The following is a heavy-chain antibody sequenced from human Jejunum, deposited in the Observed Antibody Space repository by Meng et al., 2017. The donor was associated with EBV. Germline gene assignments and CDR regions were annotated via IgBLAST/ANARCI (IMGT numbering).Heavy chain of an antibody. CDR3: TDVGGDMI. CDR2: IKRTTDGGTT. Sequence: ELQVGGSGGGLVKPWESLRPSCAAAGFTFTNSHMTWVRQAPGKGLEWVGRIKRTTDGGTTDYAAPVKGRFTISRDDSKNTLYLQMNSLKTEDTAVYYCTDVGGDMIWGQGILVTVSS. CDR1: GFTFTNSH. J-gene: IGHJ4*02. V-gene: IGHV3-15*01. D-gene: IGHD3-16*01.